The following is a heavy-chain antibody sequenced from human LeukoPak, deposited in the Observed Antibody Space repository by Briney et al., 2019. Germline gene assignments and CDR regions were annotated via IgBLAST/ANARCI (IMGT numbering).Heavy chain of an antibody. CDR2: ISGDGNAK. Sequence: PGGSLRLSCAACGFSFSSYSINWVRQAPGKGLEWVSYISGDGNAKHYTDSVKGRFTISRDNAKNALYLQMNSLRAEDTAVYFCARDYVYAFDYWGQGTLVTVSS. CDR3: ARDYVYAFDY. CDR1: GFSFSSYS. V-gene: IGHV3-48*01. J-gene: IGHJ4*02. D-gene: IGHD2/OR15-2a*01.